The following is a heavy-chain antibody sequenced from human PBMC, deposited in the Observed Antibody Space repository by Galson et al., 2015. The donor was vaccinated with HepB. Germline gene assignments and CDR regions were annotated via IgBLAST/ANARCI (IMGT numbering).Heavy chain of an antibody. CDR2: ISSGGESI. J-gene: IGHJ4*02. V-gene: IGHV3-48*04. CDR3: ARCPFRNYYDSGTYFDF. Sequence: SLRLSCAASDFSFSSYSFNWVRQAPGKGLQWISYISSGGESIYYADSVKGRFTISRDNAKNSLYLQMNSLRADDTAVYYRARCPFRNYYDSGTYFDFWGQGTPVTVSP. D-gene: IGHD3-10*01. CDR1: DFSFSSYS.